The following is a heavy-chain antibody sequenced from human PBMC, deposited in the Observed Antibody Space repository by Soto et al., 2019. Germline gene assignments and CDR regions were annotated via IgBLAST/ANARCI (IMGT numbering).Heavy chain of an antibody. J-gene: IGHJ6*02. CDR3: ARGRDGYSYGYADYYYGMDV. V-gene: IGHV4-34*01. CDR2: INHSGST. CDR1: GGSFRGYY. Sequence: ASETLSLRCPVYGGSFRGYYWRWIRQPLGEGLEWIGEINHSGSTNYNPSLKSRVTISVDTSKNQFSLKLSSVTAADTAVYYCARGRDGYSYGYADYYYGMDVWGQGTTVTVS. D-gene: IGHD5-18*01.